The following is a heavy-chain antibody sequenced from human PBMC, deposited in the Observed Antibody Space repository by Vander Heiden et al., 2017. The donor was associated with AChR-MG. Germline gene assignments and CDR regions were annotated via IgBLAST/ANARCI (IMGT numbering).Heavy chain of an antibody. D-gene: IGHD2-2*01. CDR1: GFTLGDYA. J-gene: IGHJ4*02. Sequence: EVQLVESGGGLVQPGRSLRLSWTVSGFTLGDYAMSWFRQAPGKGLEWVGFIRSKPYGGTTDYAASVKGRFTISRDDSKGIAYLQMNSLKIEDTAVYYCTRVSMAMLWNWGQGTLVTLSA. CDR2: IRSKPYGGTT. CDR3: TRVSMAMLWN. V-gene: IGHV3-49*03.